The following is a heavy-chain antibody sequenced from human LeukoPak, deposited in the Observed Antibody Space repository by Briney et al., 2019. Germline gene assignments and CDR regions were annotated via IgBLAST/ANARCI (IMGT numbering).Heavy chain of an antibody. V-gene: IGHV3-21*01. D-gene: IGHD1-14*01. CDR1: GFIFSSYT. Sequence: GGSLRLSCAASGFIFSSYTMNWVRQAPGKGLEWVSSISSSSSYIYFVDSVKGRFTISRDNAKNSLYLQMNSLRAEDTAVYYCARGALGMSGRIVDAFDIWGQGTRVTVSS. CDR2: ISSSSSYI. J-gene: IGHJ3*02. CDR3: ARGALGMSGRIVDAFDI.